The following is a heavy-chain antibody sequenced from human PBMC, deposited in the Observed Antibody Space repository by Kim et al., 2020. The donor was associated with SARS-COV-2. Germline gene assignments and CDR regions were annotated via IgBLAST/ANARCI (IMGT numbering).Heavy chain of an antibody. CDR3: ARGSGVGRDSYGTTVVHY. CDR2: ISYDGSNK. Sequence: GGSLRLSCAASGFTFSSYAMHWVRQAPGKGLEWVAVISYDGSNKYYADSVKGRFTISRDNSKNTLYLQMNSLRAEDTAVYYCARGSGVGRDSYGTTVVHYWGQGTLVTVSS. V-gene: IGHV3-30-3*01. CDR1: GFTFSSYA. D-gene: IGHD5-18*01. J-gene: IGHJ4*02.